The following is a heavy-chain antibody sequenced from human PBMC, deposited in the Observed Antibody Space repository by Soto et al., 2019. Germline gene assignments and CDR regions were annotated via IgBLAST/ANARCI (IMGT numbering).Heavy chain of an antibody. J-gene: IGHJ4*02. V-gene: IGHV2-5*02. CDR1: GFSRSTSGVG. D-gene: IGHD5-18*01. Sequence: QITLKESGPTLVKPTQTLTLTCTFSGFSRSTSGVGVGWIRQPPGKALEWLALIYWDDDKRYSPSLNSSLTITKDTSKNQAVLTMTTIDPVDTATYYCAHLTTLYTYFIGFEYWGQGTLVTVSS. CDR3: AHLTTLYTYFIGFEY. CDR2: IYWDDDK.